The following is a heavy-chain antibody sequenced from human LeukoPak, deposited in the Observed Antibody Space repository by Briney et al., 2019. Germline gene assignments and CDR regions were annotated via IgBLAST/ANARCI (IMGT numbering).Heavy chain of an antibody. D-gene: IGHD6-13*01. CDR2: IKRKTEGATT. J-gene: IGHJ5*02. Sequence: GGSLRLSCAASGFTFSNAWMSWVRQAPGKGLEWVGRIKRKTEGATTEYAAPVKGRFTISRDDSKDMLYLQMNSLKTEDTAVYYSSGYSSSGYYLDPWGQGTLVTVSS. CDR1: GFTFSNAW. CDR3: SGYSSSGYYLDP. V-gene: IGHV3-15*01.